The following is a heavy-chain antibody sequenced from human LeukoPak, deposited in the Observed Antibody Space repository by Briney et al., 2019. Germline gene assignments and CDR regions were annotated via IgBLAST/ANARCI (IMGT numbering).Heavy chain of an antibody. V-gene: IGHV1-69*13. D-gene: IGHD3-3*01. J-gene: IGHJ6*02. CDR1: GYTFTNYH. CDR2: IIPIFGTA. Sequence: SVKVSCKASGYTFTNYHIAWVRQAPGQGLEWMGGIIPIFGTANYAQKFQGRVTITADESTSTAYMELSSLRSEDTAVYYCARATIFGVVYGMDVWGQGTTVTVSS. CDR3: ARATIFGVVYGMDV.